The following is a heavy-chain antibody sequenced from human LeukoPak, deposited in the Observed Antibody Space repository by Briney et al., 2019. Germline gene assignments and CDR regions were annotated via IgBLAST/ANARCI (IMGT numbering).Heavy chain of an antibody. Sequence: GASVKVSCKVSGYTLTELSMHWVRQAPGKGLEWMGGFDPEDGETIYAQKFQGGVTMTEDTSTDTAYMELSSLRSEDTAVYYCARGLIAAANLNWFDPWGQGTLVTVSS. D-gene: IGHD6-13*01. CDR3: ARGLIAAANLNWFDP. J-gene: IGHJ5*02. CDR2: FDPEDGET. V-gene: IGHV1-24*01. CDR1: GYTLTELS.